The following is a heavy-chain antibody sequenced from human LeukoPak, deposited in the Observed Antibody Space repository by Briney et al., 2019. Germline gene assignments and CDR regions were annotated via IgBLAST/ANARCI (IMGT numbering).Heavy chain of an antibody. Sequence: GGSLRLSCAASGFTFSSYSMNWVRQAPGKGLEWVSSISSSSSYIYYADSVKGRFTISRDNAKNTLYLQMNSLRAEDTAVYYCASPPPAYYYGSGSHYYYYMDVWGKGTTVTVSS. J-gene: IGHJ6*03. CDR3: ASPPPAYYYGSGSHYYYYMDV. CDR1: GFTFSSYS. CDR2: ISSSSSYI. V-gene: IGHV3-21*04. D-gene: IGHD3-10*01.